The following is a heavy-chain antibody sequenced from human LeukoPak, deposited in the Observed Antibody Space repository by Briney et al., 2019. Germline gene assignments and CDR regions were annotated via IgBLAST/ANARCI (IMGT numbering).Heavy chain of an antibody. Sequence: SETLSLTCTVAGGSISSYYWSWIRQPPGKGLEWVGYIYYSGSTNYNPSLKSRVTISVDTSKNQFSLKLSSVTAADTAVYYCARRIAAPSSDAFDIWGQGTMVTVSS. CDR3: ARRIAAPSSDAFDI. J-gene: IGHJ3*02. V-gene: IGHV4-59*01. D-gene: IGHD6-6*01. CDR2: IYYSGST. CDR1: GGSISSYY.